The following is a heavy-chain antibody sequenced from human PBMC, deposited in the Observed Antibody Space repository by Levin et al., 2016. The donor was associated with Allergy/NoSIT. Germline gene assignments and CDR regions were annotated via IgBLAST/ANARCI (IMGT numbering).Heavy chain of an antibody. D-gene: IGHD2-2*01. CDR2: ISGSGGST. CDR1: GFTFSSYA. V-gene: IGHV3-23*01. CDR3: AKDRGIVVVPAAGDY. J-gene: IGHJ4*02. Sequence: GGSLRLSCAASGFTFSSYAMSWVRQAPGKGLEWVSAISGSGGSTYYADSVKGRFTISRDNSKNTLYLQMNSLRAEDTAVYYCAKDRGIVVVPAAGDYWGQGTLVTVSS.